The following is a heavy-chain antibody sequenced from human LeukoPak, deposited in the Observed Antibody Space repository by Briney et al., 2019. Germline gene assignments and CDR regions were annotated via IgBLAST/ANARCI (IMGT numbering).Heavy chain of an antibody. V-gene: IGHV4-34*01. CDR1: GGSFSGYY. CDR2: INHSGST. Sequence: PSETLSLTCAVYGGSFSGYYWGWIRQPPGKGLEWIGEINHSGSTNYNPSLKSRVTISVDTSKNQFSLKLSSVTAADTAVYYCARVGSASQINFDYWGQGTLVTVSS. J-gene: IGHJ4*02. CDR3: ARVGSASQINFDY. D-gene: IGHD2-15*01.